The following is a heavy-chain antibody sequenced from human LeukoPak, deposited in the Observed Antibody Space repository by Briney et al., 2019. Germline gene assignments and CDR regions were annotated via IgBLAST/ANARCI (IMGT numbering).Heavy chain of an antibody. D-gene: IGHD2-2*01. CDR3: ARGIVVVPAAMEFDY. CDR1: GFTFSDYY. V-gene: IGHV3-11*01. CDR2: ISSSGSTI. J-gene: IGHJ4*02. Sequence: AGSLRLSCAASGFTFSDYYMSWIRQAPGKGLEWVSYISSSGSTIYYADSVKGRFTISRDNAKNSLYLQMNSLRAEDTAVYYCARGIVVVPAAMEFDYWGQGTLVTVSS.